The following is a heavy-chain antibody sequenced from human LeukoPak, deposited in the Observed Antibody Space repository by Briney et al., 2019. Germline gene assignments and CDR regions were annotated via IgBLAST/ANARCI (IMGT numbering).Heavy chain of an antibody. V-gene: IGHV3-53*01. CDR3: ARDRGWGYSDY. CDR2: IYTGGST. CDR1: GFTVSSNY. J-gene: IGHJ4*02. Sequence: GGSLRLSCAVSGFTVSSNYMSWVRQAPGKGLEWVSVIYTGGSTYYADSVKGRFTISRDNSKNTLYLQMNSLRAEDTAVYYCARDRGWGYSDYWGQGTLVTVPS. D-gene: IGHD2-15*01.